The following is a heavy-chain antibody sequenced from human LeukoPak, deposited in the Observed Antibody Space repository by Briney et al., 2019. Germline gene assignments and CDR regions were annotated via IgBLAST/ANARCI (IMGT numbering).Heavy chain of an antibody. Sequence: SETLSLTCTVSGGSISSSSYYWGWIRQPPGKGLEWIGSIYCSGSTYYNPSLKSRVTISVDTSKNQFSLKLSSVTAADTAVYYCARILHLDYGGNSGEDYWGQGTLVTVSS. CDR3: ARILHLDYGGNSGEDY. J-gene: IGHJ4*02. CDR1: GGSISSSSYY. CDR2: IYCSGST. V-gene: IGHV4-39*01. D-gene: IGHD4-23*01.